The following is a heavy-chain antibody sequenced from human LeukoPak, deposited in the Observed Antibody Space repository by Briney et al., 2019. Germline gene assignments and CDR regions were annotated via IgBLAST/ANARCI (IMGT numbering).Heavy chain of an antibody. V-gene: IGHV3-30*04. CDR3: ANQGFSSSLGVDY. J-gene: IGHJ4*02. Sequence: GGSLTLSCAASGFTFSSYAMHWVRQAPGKGLEWVAVISYDGSNKYYADSVKGRFTISRDNSKNTLYLQMNSLRAEDTAVYYCANQGFSSSLGVDYWGQGTLVTVSS. D-gene: IGHD6-13*01. CDR2: ISYDGSNK. CDR1: GFTFSSYA.